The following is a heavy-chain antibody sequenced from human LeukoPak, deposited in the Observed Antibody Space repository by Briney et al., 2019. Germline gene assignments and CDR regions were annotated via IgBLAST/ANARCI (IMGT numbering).Heavy chain of an antibody. J-gene: IGHJ4*02. CDR3: AVTEYCSSTSCYYSDY. D-gene: IGHD2-2*01. Sequence: GSSVKVSCKASGGTFSSYAISWVRQAPGQGLEWMGGIIPIFGTANYAQKFQGRVTITADESTSTAYMELSSLRSEDTAVYYCAVTEYCSSTSCYYSDYWGQGTLVTASS. CDR1: GGTFSSYA. V-gene: IGHV1-69*01. CDR2: IIPIFGTA.